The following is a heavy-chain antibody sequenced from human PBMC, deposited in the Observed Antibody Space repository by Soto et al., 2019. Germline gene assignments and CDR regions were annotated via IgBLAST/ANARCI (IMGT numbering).Heavy chain of an antibody. CDR1: GFTFSGSW. V-gene: IGHV3-74*03. Sequence: EVQLVESEGGLVQPGGSLRLSCAASGFTFSGSWMHWVRQAPGKGLVWVSRISSDGSSTTYADSVKGRFTISRDNAKNMLYLQMNSLRAEDTAVYYCATAGTGTFTYWGQGTLATVSS. CDR3: ATAGTGTFTY. J-gene: IGHJ4*02. D-gene: IGHD1-1*01. CDR2: ISSDGSST.